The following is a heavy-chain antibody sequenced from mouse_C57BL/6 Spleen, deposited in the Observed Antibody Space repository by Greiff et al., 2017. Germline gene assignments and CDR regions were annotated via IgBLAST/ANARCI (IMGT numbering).Heavy chain of an antibody. CDR2: ISSGSSTI. CDR3: SRPGYYGSSYGDFDY. J-gene: IGHJ2*01. V-gene: IGHV5-17*01. D-gene: IGHD1-1*01. Sequence: VQLKESGGGLVKPGGSLKLSCAASGFTFSDYGMHWVRQAPEKGLEWVAYISSGSSTIYYADTVKGRFTISRDNAKNTLFPQMTSLRSEDTAMYDCSRPGYYGSSYGDFDYWGQGTTLTVSS. CDR1: GFTFSDYG.